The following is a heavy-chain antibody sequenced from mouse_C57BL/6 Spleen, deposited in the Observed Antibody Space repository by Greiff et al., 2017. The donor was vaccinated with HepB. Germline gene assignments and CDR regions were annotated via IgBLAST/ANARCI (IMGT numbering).Heavy chain of an antibody. CDR1: GYTFTSYW. CDR2: IHPSDSDT. J-gene: IGHJ3*01. V-gene: IGHV1-74*01. Sequence: QVQLQQPGAELVKPGASVKVSCKASGYTFTSYWMHWVKQRPGQGLEWIGRIHPSDSDTNYNQKFKGKATLTVDKSTSTAYMQLSSLTSEDSAVYYCAIPLANWDEFAYWGQGTLVTVSA. D-gene: IGHD4-1*01. CDR3: AIPLANWDEFAY.